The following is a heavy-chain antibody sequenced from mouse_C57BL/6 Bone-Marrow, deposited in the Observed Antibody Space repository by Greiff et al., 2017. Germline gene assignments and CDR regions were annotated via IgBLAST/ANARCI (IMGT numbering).Heavy chain of an antibody. CDR2: IYPTSGRT. D-gene: IGHD2-5*01. CDR1: GYTFTSYW. J-gene: IGHJ1*03. V-gene: IGHV1-55*01. Sequence: QVQLQQPGAELVKPGASVKMSCKASGYTFTSYWITWVKQRPGQGLEWIGDIYPTSGRTNYTETFKSKATLTVYTSSSTAYMQLSSLTSEDSAVYYCARPYDSNYWYFDVWGTGTTVTVSS. CDR3: ARPYDSNYWYFDV.